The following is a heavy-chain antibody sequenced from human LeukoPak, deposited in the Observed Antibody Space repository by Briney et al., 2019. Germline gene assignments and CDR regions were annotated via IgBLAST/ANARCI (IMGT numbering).Heavy chain of an antibody. CDR1: GYSFTSYW. CDR2: IYPGDSDT. CDR3: ARPQRYYGSGSYYNGEDAFDI. Sequence: GESLKVSCKGSGYSFTSYWIGWVRQMPGKGLEWMGIIYPGDSDTRYSPSFQGQVTISADKSISTAYLQWSSLKASDTAMYYCARPQRYYGSGSYYNGEDAFDIWGQGTMVTVSS. J-gene: IGHJ3*02. D-gene: IGHD3-10*01. V-gene: IGHV5-51*01.